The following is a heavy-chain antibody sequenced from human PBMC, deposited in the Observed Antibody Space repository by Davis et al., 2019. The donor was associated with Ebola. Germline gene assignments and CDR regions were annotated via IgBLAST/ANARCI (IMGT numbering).Heavy chain of an antibody. CDR2: IYHSGST. CDR3: ARGEGQLVPLDY. Sequence: GSLRLSCAVSGGSISSSNWWSWVRQPPGKGLEWIGEIYHSGSTNYNPSLKSRVTISVDKSKNQFSLKLSSVTAADTAVYYCARGEGQLVPLDYWGQGTLVTVSS. D-gene: IGHD6-6*01. V-gene: IGHV4-4*02. J-gene: IGHJ4*02. CDR1: GGSISSSNW.